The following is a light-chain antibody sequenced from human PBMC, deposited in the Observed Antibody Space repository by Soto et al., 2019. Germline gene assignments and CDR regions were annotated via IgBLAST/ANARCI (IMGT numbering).Light chain of an antibody. CDR2: KDS. CDR3: QSADSSGTYWV. Sequence: SYELTQPPSVSVSPGQTARDTCSGEALPKQYAYWYQQKPGKAPVLVIYKDSERPSGIPERFSGSSSGTTVTLTISGVQAEDEADYYCQSADSSGTYWVFGGGTKLTVL. CDR1: ALPKQY. V-gene: IGLV3-25*02. J-gene: IGLJ3*02.